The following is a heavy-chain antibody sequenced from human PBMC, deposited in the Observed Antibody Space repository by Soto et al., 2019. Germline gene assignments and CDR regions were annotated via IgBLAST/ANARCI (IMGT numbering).Heavy chain of an antibody. CDR3: ARAATYYDFWSENWAFDI. CDR2: INPNSGGT. D-gene: IGHD3-3*01. Sequence: GASVKVSCKASGYTFTGYYMHWVRQAPGQGLEWMGWINPNSGGTNYAQKFQGRVTMTRDTSISTAYMELSRLRSDDTAVYYCARAATYYDFWSENWAFDIWGQGTMVTV. J-gene: IGHJ3*02. V-gene: IGHV1-2*02. CDR1: GYTFTGYY.